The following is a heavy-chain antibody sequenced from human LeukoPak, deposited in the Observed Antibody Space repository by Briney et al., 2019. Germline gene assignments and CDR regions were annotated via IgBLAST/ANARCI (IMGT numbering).Heavy chain of an antibody. CDR2: IIPILGTA. D-gene: IGHD6-13*01. J-gene: IGHJ4*02. CDR3: AKSGGSSWYVSLYY. Sequence: SVKVSCTASGGTFRSRVSSWARQAPGQGLEWMGRIIPILGTADYAQKFQGRVTITADKTTSTAYMELSRLRSEDTAVYYCAKSGGSSWYVSLYYWGQGTLLTVSS. V-gene: IGHV1-69*04. CDR1: GGTFRSRV.